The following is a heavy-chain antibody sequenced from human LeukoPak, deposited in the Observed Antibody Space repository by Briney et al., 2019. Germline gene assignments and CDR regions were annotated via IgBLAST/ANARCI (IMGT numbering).Heavy chain of an antibody. D-gene: IGHD2-21*02. CDR3: ARDRAGCGVTQSCYFDL. J-gene: IGHJ2*01. V-gene: IGHV1-18*01. CDR2: ISANNDNT. CDR1: GYTFTSYG. Sequence: ASVNVSCTASGYTFTSYGISWVRQPPGQGLEWIGYISANNDNTNNAQMIQCRVTMHTDTSTSTAYMELSSLRSDDTAVYYCARDRAGCGVTQSCYFDLWGRGTMVSVSS.